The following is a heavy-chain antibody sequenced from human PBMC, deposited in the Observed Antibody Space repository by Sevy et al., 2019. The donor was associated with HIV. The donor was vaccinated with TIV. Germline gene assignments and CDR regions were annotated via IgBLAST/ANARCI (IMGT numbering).Heavy chain of an antibody. D-gene: IGHD2-21*02. CDR2: IFSDGTTK. J-gene: IGHJ4*02. V-gene: IGHV3-30*12. CDR1: GFIFNNKG. Sequence: GGSLRLSCTVSGFIFNNKGMHWVRQAPGRGLEWVAAIFSDGTTKYYGDSVKGRFTISRDNSKSALFLQMNSLRVDDTALYYCARESGSDWYLDSWGQGTLVTVSS. CDR3: ARESGSDWYLDS.